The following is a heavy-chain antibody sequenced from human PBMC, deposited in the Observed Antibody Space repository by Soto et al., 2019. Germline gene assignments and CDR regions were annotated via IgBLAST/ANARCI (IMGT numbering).Heavy chain of an antibody. V-gene: IGHV3-48*02. Sequence: EVQLVESGGGLVQPGGSLRLSCAASGFTFSNHNFNWVRQAPGKGLEWLSHISSSSFTIFYADSVKGRFTISRDNAKNSLYLQMNSLRDEDTAVYYCARDGGLGYCSGGSCYHFDSWGQGTLVTVSS. CDR2: ISSSSFTI. J-gene: IGHJ4*02. CDR1: GFTFSNHN. CDR3: ARDGGLGYCSGGSCYHFDS. D-gene: IGHD2-15*01.